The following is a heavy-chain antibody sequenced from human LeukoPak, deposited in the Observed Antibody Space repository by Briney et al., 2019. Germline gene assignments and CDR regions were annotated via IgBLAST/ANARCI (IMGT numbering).Heavy chain of an antibody. CDR3: ARFDSGSYDFDD. J-gene: IGHJ4*02. CDR1: GFTFSSYS. D-gene: IGHD1-26*01. V-gene: IGHV3-21*01. Sequence: PGGSLRLSCAASGFTFSSYSMNWVRQAPGKGLEWVSSISSSSSYIYYADSVKGRFTISRDNAKNSLYLQMNSLRAEDTAVYYCARFDSGSYDFDDWGQGTLVTVSS. CDR2: ISSSSSYI.